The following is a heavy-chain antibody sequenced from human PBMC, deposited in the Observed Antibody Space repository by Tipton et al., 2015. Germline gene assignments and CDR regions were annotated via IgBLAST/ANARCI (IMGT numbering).Heavy chain of an antibody. CDR2: IYYTGST. V-gene: IGHV4-31*03. J-gene: IGHJ5*02. CDR3: ARVTGYCSGGSCYPGYWFDP. D-gene: IGHD2-15*01. CDR1: GGSISSGGYY. Sequence: TLSLTCTVSGGSISSGGYYWSWIRQDPGKGLEWIGHIYYTGSTYYNPSLKSRVTISVDTSKNQFSLKLSSVTAADTAVYYCARVTGYCSGGSCYPGYWFDPWGQGTLVTVSS.